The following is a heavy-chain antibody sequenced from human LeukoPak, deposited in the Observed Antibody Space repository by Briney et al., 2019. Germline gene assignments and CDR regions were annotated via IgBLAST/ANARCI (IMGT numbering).Heavy chain of an antibody. CDR2: IHPGDSET. Sequence: GESLKISCKGSGYSFTSYWIALVRQMPGKGLEWMGIIHPGDSETRYSPSFEGQVTISADKSINTAYLQWSGLKASDTAMYYCARIGGYCTSTTCYQPLDYWGQGTLVTVSS. V-gene: IGHV5-51*01. J-gene: IGHJ4*02. CDR3: ARIGGYCTSTTCYQPLDY. D-gene: IGHD2-2*01. CDR1: GYSFTSYW.